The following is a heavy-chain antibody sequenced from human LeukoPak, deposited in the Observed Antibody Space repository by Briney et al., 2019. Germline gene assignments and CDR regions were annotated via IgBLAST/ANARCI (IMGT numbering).Heavy chain of an antibody. CDR3: VKDTGRGDF. CDR1: GFIFRNCG. Sequence: PGGSLRLPCAASGFIFRNCGMHWVRQAPGKGLEWVAFLRNDESEIFYADSVKGRFTISRDNSKNTLYLQMGSLRDEDTAVYYCVKDTGRGDFWGQGTQVTVSS. D-gene: IGHD1-14*01. CDR2: LRNDESEI. V-gene: IGHV3-30*02. J-gene: IGHJ4*02.